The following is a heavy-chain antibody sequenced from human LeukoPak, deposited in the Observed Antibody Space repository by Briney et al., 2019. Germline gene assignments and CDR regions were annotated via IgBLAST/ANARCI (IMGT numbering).Heavy chain of an antibody. D-gene: IGHD3-22*01. CDR3: ARAYDSSGYDAFDI. J-gene: IGHJ3*02. V-gene: IGHV3-13*01. CDR2: IGIAGDT. CDR1: GFTFSSYD. Sequence: GGSLRPSCAASGFTFSSYDMHWVRQATGKGLEWVSGIGIAGDTYYRGSVKGRFTISRENAKNSLYLQMSSLRAGDTAVYYCARAYDSSGYDAFDIWGQGTMVTVSS.